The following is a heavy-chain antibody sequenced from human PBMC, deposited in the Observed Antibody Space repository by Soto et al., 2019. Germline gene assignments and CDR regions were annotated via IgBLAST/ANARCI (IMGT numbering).Heavy chain of an antibody. Sequence: QVQLVQSGAEVKKPGASVKVSCKPSGYSYTTFGINWVRQAPGQGLEWMGWMNSNSGKTDYAQKFQGRVTMTTDTFTRAAYMDLRSLTSDDTAVYFCVRDRLTVTGTKCFDYWGQGTLVTVSS. CDR3: VRDRLTVTGTKCFDY. CDR1: GYSYTTFG. J-gene: IGHJ4*02. CDR2: MNSNSGKT. D-gene: IGHD4-17*01. V-gene: IGHV1-18*01.